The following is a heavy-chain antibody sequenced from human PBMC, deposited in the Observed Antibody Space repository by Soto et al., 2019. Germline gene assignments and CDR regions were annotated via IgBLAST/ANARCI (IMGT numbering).Heavy chain of an antibody. D-gene: IGHD1-1*01. Sequence: DVQLLESGGSLVQPGGSLRLSCAASGFTFNAYSLSWVRQAPGKGLEWVSAISTTGGSTYYADSVKGRFTISRDNSQNTVYLQMNSLRAEDTAVYYCARPDGATYNCRYWGQGTLVTVSS. CDR2: ISTTGGST. V-gene: IGHV3-23*01. CDR3: ARPDGATYNCRY. J-gene: IGHJ4*02. CDR1: GFTFNAYS.